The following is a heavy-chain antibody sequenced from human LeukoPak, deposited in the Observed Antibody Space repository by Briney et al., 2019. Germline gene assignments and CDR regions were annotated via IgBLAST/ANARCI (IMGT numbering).Heavy chain of an antibody. CDR1: GYSFADYY. CDR3: ARDRSTGMAWFDP. D-gene: IGHD2-2*01. Sequence: GASVTVSFKASGYSFADYYMHWVRQAPGQGREGMGWIKPNSGGTRSAQKFQGRVTITRDTSISTAYMELSRLRSDDTAVYYCARDRSTGMAWFDPWGQGTLVTVSS. CDR2: IKPNSGGT. V-gene: IGHV1-2*02. J-gene: IGHJ5*02.